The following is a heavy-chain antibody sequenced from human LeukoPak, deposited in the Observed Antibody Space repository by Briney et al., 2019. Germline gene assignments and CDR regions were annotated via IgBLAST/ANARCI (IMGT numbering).Heavy chain of an antibody. D-gene: IGHD5-12*01. Sequence: TLSLTCAVSGGSISSGGYSWSWIRQPPGKGLEWIGYIYHSGSTYYNPSLKSRVTISVDRSKNQFSLKLSSVTAADTAVYYCARDRGDGYKYWGQGTLVTVSS. CDR1: GGSISSGGYS. J-gene: IGHJ4*02. CDR3: ARDRGDGYKY. V-gene: IGHV4-30-2*01. CDR2: IYHSGST.